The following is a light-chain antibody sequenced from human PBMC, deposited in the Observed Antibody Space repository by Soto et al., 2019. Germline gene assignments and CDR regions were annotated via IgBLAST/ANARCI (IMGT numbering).Light chain of an antibody. V-gene: IGKV3-20*01. Sequence: EIVLTQSPDTLSLSPGERVTLSCRASQSVSSSYLAWYQHKPGQAPRLLIYGASSRATGIPDRFSGSGSGTDFTLTISRLEPEDFAVYYCQQYGSSSWTFGQGTKVEIK. CDR2: GAS. J-gene: IGKJ1*01. CDR1: QSVSSSY. CDR3: QQYGSSSWT.